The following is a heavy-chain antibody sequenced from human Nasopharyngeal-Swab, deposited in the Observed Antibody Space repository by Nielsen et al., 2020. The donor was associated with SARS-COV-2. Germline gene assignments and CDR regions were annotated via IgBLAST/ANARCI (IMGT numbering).Heavy chain of an antibody. CDR1: GFTFSSYS. CDR3: ARADSSSWYFDY. V-gene: IGHV3-21*01. J-gene: IGHJ4*02. D-gene: IGHD6-13*01. CDR2: ISSSSSYI. Sequence: GGSLRLSWAASGFTFSSYSMNWVRQAPGKGLEWVSSISSSSSYIYYADSVKGRFTISRDNAKNSLYLQMNSLRAEDTAVYYCARADSSSWYFDYWGQGTLVTVSS.